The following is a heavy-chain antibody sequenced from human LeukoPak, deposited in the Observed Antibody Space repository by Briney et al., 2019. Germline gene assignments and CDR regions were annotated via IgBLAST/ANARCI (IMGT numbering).Heavy chain of an antibody. Sequence: PGGSLRLSCAASGFTISSNYMNWVRQAPGKGLEWVSVIYSGGSTYYADSVKGRLTISRDDSKNTLYLQMNSLRVEDTAVYYCARDRGAYYYETGYWGQGTLVTVSS. D-gene: IGHD3-22*01. V-gene: IGHV3-66*01. J-gene: IGHJ4*02. CDR2: IYSGGST. CDR1: GFTISSNY. CDR3: ARDRGAYYYETGY.